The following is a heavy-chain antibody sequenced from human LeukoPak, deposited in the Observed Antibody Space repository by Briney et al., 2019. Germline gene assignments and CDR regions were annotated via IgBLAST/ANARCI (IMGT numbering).Heavy chain of an antibody. CDR2: ISAYNGNT. CDR3: ARENYDYVWGSYQIDY. J-gene: IGHJ4*02. CDR1: GYTFTSYG. Sequence: GASVKVSCKASGYTFTSYGISWVRQAPGQGLEWMGWISAYNGNTNYAQKLQGRVTMTTDTSTSTAYMELRSLRSDDTAVYYCARENYDYVWGSYQIDYWGQGTLVTVSS. D-gene: IGHD3-16*02. V-gene: IGHV1-18*01.